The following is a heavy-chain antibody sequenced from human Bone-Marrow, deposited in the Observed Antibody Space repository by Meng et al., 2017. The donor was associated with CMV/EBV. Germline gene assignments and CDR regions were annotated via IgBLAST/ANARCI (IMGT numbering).Heavy chain of an antibody. CDR1: GDSVSSNSAA. CDR2: TYYRSKWYN. V-gene: IGHV6-1*01. J-gene: IGHJ6*02. D-gene: IGHD2-2*01. Sequence: SQTLSLICAISGDSVSSNSAAWNWIRQSPSRGLEWLGRTYYRSKWYNDYAVSVKSRITINPDTSKNQFSLQLNSVTPEDTAVYYCARSPSQTYYYYYGMDVWGQGPTVTVSS. CDR3: ARSPSQTYYYYYGMDV.